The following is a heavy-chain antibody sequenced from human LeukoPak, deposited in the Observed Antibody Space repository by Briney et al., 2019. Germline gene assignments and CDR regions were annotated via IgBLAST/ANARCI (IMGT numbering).Heavy chain of an antibody. CDR3: ARVHIVASLSSRYFDY. CDR1: GFTFSDYY. CDR2: ISSSGSTI. D-gene: IGHD2-15*01. Sequence: PGGSLRLSCAASGFTFSDYYMSWIRQAPGKGLEWVLYISSSGSTIYYADSVKGRFTISRDNAKNSLYLRMNSLRAEDTAVYYCARVHIVASLSSRYFDYWGQGTLVTVSS. V-gene: IGHV3-11*04. J-gene: IGHJ4*02.